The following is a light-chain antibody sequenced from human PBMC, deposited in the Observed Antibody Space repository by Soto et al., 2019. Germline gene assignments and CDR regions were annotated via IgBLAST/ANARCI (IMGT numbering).Light chain of an antibody. V-gene: IGLV1-40*01. CDR2: GNS. CDR1: SSNIGAGYD. Sequence: QSVLTQPPSVSGAPGQRVTISCTGSSSNIGAGYDVHWYQQLPGTAPKLLIYGNSNRPSGVPDRFSGSKSGTSASLAITGLQSEDEADYYCQSYESSLRGSYVFGTGTKVTVL. J-gene: IGLJ1*01. CDR3: QSYESSLRGSYV.